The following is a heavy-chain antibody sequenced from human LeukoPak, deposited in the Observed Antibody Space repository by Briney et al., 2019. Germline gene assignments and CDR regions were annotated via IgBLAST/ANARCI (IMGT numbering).Heavy chain of an antibody. CDR1: GFTFSSYA. Sequence: GGSLRLSCAASGFTFSSYAMSWVRQAPGKGLEWVSAISGSGGSTYYADSVKGRFTISRDSSKNTLYLQMNSLRAEDTAVYYCAKVIVGATRYYYYYGMDVWGQGTTVTVSS. J-gene: IGHJ6*02. D-gene: IGHD1-26*01. V-gene: IGHV3-23*01. CDR3: AKVIVGATRYYYYYGMDV. CDR2: ISGSGGST.